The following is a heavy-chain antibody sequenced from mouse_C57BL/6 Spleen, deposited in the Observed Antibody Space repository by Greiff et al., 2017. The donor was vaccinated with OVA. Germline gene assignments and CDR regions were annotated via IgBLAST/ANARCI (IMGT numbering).Heavy chain of an antibody. V-gene: IGHV3-6*01. CDR3: ARDGTTVVGWYFDV. CDR2: ISYDGSN. J-gene: IGHJ1*03. Sequence: EVQLQQSGPGLVKPSQSLSLTCSVTGYSITSGYYWNWIRQFPGNNLEWMGYISYDGSNNYNPSLKNRISITRDTSKNQFFLKLNSVTTEDTATYYCARDGTTVVGWYFDVWGTGTTVTVSS. CDR1: GYSITSGYY. D-gene: IGHD1-1*01.